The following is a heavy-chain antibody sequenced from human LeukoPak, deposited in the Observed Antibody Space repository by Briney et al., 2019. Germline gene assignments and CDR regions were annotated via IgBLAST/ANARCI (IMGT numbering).Heavy chain of an antibody. Sequence: PSETLSLTCTVAGGSITSSTYYWGWIRQPPGKGLEWIASILYSESTSCNPSLKSRVTSSLDTSKNQFSLKLRFVTAADMAVYYYATSTGSSNLGNCGQGTLVTVSS. CDR1: GGSITSSTYY. D-gene: IGHD6-13*01. CDR3: ATSTGSSNLGN. V-gene: IGHV4-39*01. CDR2: ILYSEST. J-gene: IGHJ4*02.